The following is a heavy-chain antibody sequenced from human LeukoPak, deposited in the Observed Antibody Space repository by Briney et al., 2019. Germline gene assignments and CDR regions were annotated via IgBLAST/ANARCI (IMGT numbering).Heavy chain of an antibody. CDR3: ARDYYDSSGYFYLDYYYGLDV. Sequence: PGRSLRLSCAASGFTFSSYAMHWVRQAPGKGLEWVAVIVYDGNNKYYADSVKGRFTISRDNSKNTLYLQMNSLRAEDTAVYYCARDYYDSSGYFYLDYYYGLDVWGQGTTVTVSS. D-gene: IGHD3-22*01. V-gene: IGHV3-30-3*01. CDR2: IVYDGNNK. J-gene: IGHJ6*02. CDR1: GFTFSSYA.